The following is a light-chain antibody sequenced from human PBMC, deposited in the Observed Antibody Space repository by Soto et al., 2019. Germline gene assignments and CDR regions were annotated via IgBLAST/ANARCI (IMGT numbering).Light chain of an antibody. Sequence: QSVLTQPASVSGSPGQSITISCSGPSSDIDDFNSISWYQHYPGKAPKLIVYDVTRRPSGVSRRFSGSKSGNTASLTVSGLQAEDEADYYCSSYAGSNNLVFGGGTKLTVL. V-gene: IGLV2-8*01. CDR2: DVT. CDR3: SSYAGSNNLV. CDR1: SSDIDDFNS. J-gene: IGLJ2*01.